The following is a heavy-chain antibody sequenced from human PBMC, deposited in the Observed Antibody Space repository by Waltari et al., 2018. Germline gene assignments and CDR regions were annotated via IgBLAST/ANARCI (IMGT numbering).Heavy chain of an antibody. CDR1: GITFSNYD. D-gene: IGHD6-19*01. CDR3: ATEVKDDISRGWAFDI. J-gene: IGHJ3*02. CDR2: IGRGGDT. V-gene: IGHV3-13*01. Sequence: EVQLVESGGDLVQPGGSLRLSCAASGITFSNYDMHWVRQGTGEGLEWVSAIGRGGDTYYSDSVRGRFTISRENAKNSLYLQMNTLRDGDTAVYFCATEVKDDISRGWAFDIWGQGTMVTVSS.